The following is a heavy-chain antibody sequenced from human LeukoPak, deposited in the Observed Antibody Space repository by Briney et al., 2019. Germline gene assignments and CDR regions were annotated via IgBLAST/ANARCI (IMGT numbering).Heavy chain of an antibody. V-gene: IGHV3-9*01. CDR3: ADIRARSAFDI. CDR1: GFTFDDYA. CDR2: ISWNSGSI. J-gene: IGHJ3*02. Sequence: GGSLRLSCAASGFTFDDYAMHWVRQAPGKGLEWVSGISWNSGSIGYADSVKGRFTISRDNAKNSLYLQMNSLRAEDTAVYYCADIRARSAFDIWGQGTMVTVSS. D-gene: IGHD3-3*02.